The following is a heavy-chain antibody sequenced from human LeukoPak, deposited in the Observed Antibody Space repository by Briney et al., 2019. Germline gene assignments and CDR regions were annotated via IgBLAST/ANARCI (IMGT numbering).Heavy chain of an antibody. CDR2: LIPIYGSA. CDR3: AGFFYDNSGDAFDI. V-gene: IGHV1-69*13. D-gene: IGHD3-22*01. CDR1: GGGFTFTSHA. J-gene: IGHJ3*02. Sequence: ASVKVSCKASGGGFTFTSHAISWVRQAPGQGLEWMGGLIPIYGSANYAQKFQGRVTITSDESTRTVYMELSSLRPEDSAVYYCAGFFYDNSGDAFDIWGQGTRVTVSS.